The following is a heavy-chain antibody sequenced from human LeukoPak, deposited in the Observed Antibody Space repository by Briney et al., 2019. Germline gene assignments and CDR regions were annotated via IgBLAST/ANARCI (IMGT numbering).Heavy chain of an antibody. D-gene: IGHD1-26*01. Sequence: GGSLRLSCAASGFTFSGSAIHWVRQSSGKGLEWVGQIDKKDKGYATATAYAASVKGRFTISRDDSINTAYLQMKSLKTEDTALYYCTRDSGTYNWFDPWGQGTLVVVSS. V-gene: IGHV3-73*01. CDR3: TRDSGTYNWFDP. CDR2: IDKKDKGYATAT. J-gene: IGHJ5*01. CDR1: GFTFSGSA.